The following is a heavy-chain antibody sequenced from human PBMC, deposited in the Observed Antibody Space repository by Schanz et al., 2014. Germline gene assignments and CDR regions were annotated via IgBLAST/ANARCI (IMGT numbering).Heavy chain of an antibody. J-gene: IGHJ4*02. D-gene: IGHD5-18*01. CDR3: ARDRYSYGYDPSDY. CDR2: INPNSGGT. Sequence: QVQLVQSGSEVKKPGASVKVSCKASGYTFPSYGISWVRQAPGQGLEWMGWINPNSGGTNYAQKFQGRVTMTRDTSITTAYMELSSLRSDDTAVYYCARDRYSYGYDPSDYWGQGTLVTVSS. CDR1: GYTFPSYG. V-gene: IGHV1-2*02.